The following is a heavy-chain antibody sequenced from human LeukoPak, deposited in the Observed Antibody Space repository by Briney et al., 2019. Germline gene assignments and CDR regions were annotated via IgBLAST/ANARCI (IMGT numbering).Heavy chain of an antibody. J-gene: IGHJ4*02. CDR3: AKSRSSSSSCYNY. V-gene: IGHV3-23*01. Sequence: PGGSLRLSCAASGFTFRNYAMTWVRQAPGKGLEWVSDISSNGRSTYYADSAKGRFTISRDNSKNTLFLQMNSLRAEDTAVYYCAKSRSSSSSCYNYWGQGTLVTVSS. CDR1: GFTFRNYA. CDR2: ISSNGRST. D-gene: IGHD2-2*02.